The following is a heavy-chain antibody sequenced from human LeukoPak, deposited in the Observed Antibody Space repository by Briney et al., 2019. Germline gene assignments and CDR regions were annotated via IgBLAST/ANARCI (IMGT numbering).Heavy chain of an antibody. CDR3: AKDSYGSGTTADY. CDR1: GFTFSSYG. V-gene: IGHV3-33*06. Sequence: TGGSLRLSCAASGFTFSSYGMHWVRQAPGKGLEWVAVIWYDGSNKYYADSVKGRFTISRDNSKNTLYLQMNSLRAEDTAVYYCAKDSYGSGTTADYWGQGTLVTVSS. D-gene: IGHD3-10*01. CDR2: IWYDGSNK. J-gene: IGHJ4*02.